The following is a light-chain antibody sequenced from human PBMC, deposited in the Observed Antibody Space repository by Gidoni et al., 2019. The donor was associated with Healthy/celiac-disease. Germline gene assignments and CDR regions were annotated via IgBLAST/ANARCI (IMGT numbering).Light chain of an antibody. CDR1: QTVLYRSDNRNY. CDR3: QQYYDSPRT. V-gene: IGKV4-1*01. CDR2: WAS. Sequence: DIVMTQSPDALAVSLGERATINCKSSQTVLYRSDNRNYLAWYQQKPGQSPKLLIYWASTRASGVPDRFSGSGSGTAFTLTISTLQAEDAAVYFCQQYYDSPRTFGQGTKVEIK. J-gene: IGKJ1*01.